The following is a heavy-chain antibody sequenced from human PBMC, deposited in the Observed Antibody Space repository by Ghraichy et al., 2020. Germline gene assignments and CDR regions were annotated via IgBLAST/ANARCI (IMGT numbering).Heavy chain of an antibody. J-gene: IGHJ4*02. V-gene: IGHV3-23*01. CDR3: ARDRSLGVKAFEY. CDR2: ISDSGSNT. CDR1: GFTFSTYA. D-gene: IGHD1-26*01. Sequence: GGSLRLSCAASGFTFSTYAMFWVRPAPGKGLEWVSAISDSGSNTYYADSVKGRFTISRDNSKNTVYLQMNSLRAEDTAVYYCARDRSLGVKAFEYWVQGTLVTGPS.